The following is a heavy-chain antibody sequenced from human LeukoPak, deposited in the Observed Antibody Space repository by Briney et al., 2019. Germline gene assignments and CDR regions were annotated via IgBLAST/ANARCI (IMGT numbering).Heavy chain of an antibody. V-gene: IGHV3-23*01. J-gene: IGHJ4*02. CDR2: TNADGRST. D-gene: IGHD2-15*01. CDR3: ASNLYSSGGSCYFPNFDY. CDR1: GFTFSSYA. Sequence: GGSLRLSCAASGFTFSSYAMSWVRQAPGKGLEWVSITNADGRSTYYADSVKGRFTMSRDDFKNTLYLQMNSLRAEDTAVYYCASNLYSSGGSCYFPNFDYWGQGTLVTVSS.